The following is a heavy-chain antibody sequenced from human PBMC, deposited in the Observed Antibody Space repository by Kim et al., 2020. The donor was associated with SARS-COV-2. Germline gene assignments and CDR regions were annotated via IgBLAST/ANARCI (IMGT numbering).Heavy chain of an antibody. D-gene: IGHD4-17*01. J-gene: IGHJ4*02. CDR2: ISYDGSNK. CDR1: GFTFSSYG. CDR3: AKDTGSYGDLDY. Sequence: GGSLRLSCAASGFTFSSYGMHWVRQAPGKGLEWVAVISYDGSNKYYGDSVKGRFTISRDNSKSTLFLQMNSLRAEDMAVYYCAKDTGSYGDLDYWGQGTLVTVSS. V-gene: IGHV3-30*18.